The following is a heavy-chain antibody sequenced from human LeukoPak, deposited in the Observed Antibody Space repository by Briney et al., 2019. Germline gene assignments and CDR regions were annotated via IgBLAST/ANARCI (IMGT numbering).Heavy chain of an antibody. V-gene: IGHV3-66*01. CDR3: ARGWYSSGWYSDY. Sequence: GGSLRLSCAASGFTVSSNYMSWVRQAPGRGLEWVSVIYSGGSTYYADSVKGRFTISRDNSKNTLYLQMNSLRAEDTAVYYCARGWYSSGWYSDYWGQGTLVTVSS. J-gene: IGHJ4*02. CDR1: GFTVSSNY. CDR2: IYSGGST. D-gene: IGHD6-19*01.